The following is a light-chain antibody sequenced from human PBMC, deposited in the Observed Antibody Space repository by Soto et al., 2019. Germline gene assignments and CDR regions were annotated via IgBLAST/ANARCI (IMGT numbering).Light chain of an antibody. Sequence: QSALTQPASVSGSPGQSITISCTGTSSDVGGYNYVSWYQQHPGKAPKLIIYEVSNRPSGVSNRFSGSKSGNTASLTISGLQAEDEADYYCSSYTSSSIDYVFGPGTKLTVL. CDR3: SSYTSSSIDYV. CDR2: EVS. V-gene: IGLV2-14*01. CDR1: SSDVGGYNY. J-gene: IGLJ1*01.